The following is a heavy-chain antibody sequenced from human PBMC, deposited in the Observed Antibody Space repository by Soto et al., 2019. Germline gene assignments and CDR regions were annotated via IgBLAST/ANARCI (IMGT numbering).Heavy chain of an antibody. Sequence: GSLRLSCAASGFTFSSYWMHWVRQAPGKGLVWVSRINSDGSSTSYADSVKGRFTISRDNAKNTLYLQMNSLRAEDTAVYYCARARIAVAGYDYWGQGTLVTVSS. V-gene: IGHV3-74*01. CDR3: ARARIAVAGYDY. CDR2: INSDGSST. J-gene: IGHJ4*02. D-gene: IGHD6-19*01. CDR1: GFTFSSYW.